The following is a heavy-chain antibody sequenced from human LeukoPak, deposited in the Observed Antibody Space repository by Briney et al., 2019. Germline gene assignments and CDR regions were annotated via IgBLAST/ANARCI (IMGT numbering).Heavy chain of an antibody. CDR3: ARGASPKDAVFFDY. Sequence: AQTLSLTCSVSGVSITSGSYYWGWIRQSAGKGLVWIGRVHSSGDIYHNAAFRSRAAVSGDASKNQFSLQLNSVTAADTAVYYCARGASPKDAVFFDYWGQGALITVSS. V-gene: IGHV4-61*02. CDR1: GVSITSGSYY. J-gene: IGHJ4*02. D-gene: IGHD3-16*01. CDR2: VHSSGDI.